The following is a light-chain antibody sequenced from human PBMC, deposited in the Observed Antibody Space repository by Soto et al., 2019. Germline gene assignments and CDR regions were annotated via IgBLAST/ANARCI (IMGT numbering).Light chain of an antibody. CDR3: QSYDSSLTTFV. Sequence: QSVLTQPPSASGTPGRRVTISCSGSSSKVGSNTVSWYQQLPGTAPKVLIYSDDQRPSGVPDRFSGSRSGSSASLAISGLQSGDEADYYCQSYDSSLTTFVFGTGTNLTVL. CDR2: SDD. CDR1: SSKVGSNT. V-gene: IGLV1-44*01. J-gene: IGLJ1*01.